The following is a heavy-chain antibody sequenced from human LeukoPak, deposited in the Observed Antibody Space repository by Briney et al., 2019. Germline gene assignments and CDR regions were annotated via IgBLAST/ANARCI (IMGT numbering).Heavy chain of an antibody. V-gene: IGHV1-18*01. Sequence: ASVKVSCKSSGYPFDNFGLSWLRQAPGQGLEWMGGISAYNGNTHYEQKFRGRLTMTIDRSTTTAYLKLRSLKSDDTAVYYCARDRLGGDLTGESLYWGQGTLVTVSS. D-gene: IGHD4-17*01. CDR1: GYPFDNFG. J-gene: IGHJ4*02. CDR3: ARDRLGGDLTGESLY. CDR2: ISAYNGNT.